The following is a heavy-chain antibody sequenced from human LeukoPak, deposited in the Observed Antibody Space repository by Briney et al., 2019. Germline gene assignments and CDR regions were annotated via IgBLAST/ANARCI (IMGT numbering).Heavy chain of an antibody. CDR1: GFTFSDHS. J-gene: IGHJ4*02. CDR2: INSDGSST. D-gene: IGHD5-24*01. V-gene: IGHV3-74*01. Sequence: GGSLRLSCATSGFTFSDHSMDWVRQAPGKGLVWVSHINSDGSSTTYADSVKGRFTISRDNAKNTLYLQMNSLRAEDTAVYYCARDGLAAITFDYWGQGILVTVSS. CDR3: ARDGLAAITFDY.